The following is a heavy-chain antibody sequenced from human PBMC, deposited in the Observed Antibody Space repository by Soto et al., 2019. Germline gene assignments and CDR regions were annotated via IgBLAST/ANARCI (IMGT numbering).Heavy chain of an antibody. CDR1: GYILTSYA. J-gene: IGHJ6*02. CDR2: IHAGTGNT. D-gene: IGHD1-20*01. Sequence: GASVKVSCKASGYILTSYAMHWVRQAPGQRLEWMGWIHAGTGNTKYSQNFQGRVTITRDTSANTAYMELSSLRSEDTAVYYCAREGINYYYYGMDVWGQGTTVTVSS. CDR3: AREGINYYYYGMDV. V-gene: IGHV1-3*01.